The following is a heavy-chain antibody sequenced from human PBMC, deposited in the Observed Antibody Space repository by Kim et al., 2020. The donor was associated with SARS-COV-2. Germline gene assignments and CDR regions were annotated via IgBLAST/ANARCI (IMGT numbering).Heavy chain of an antibody. V-gene: IGHV3-23*01. D-gene: IGHD3-10*01. J-gene: IGHJ5*02. Sequence: GGSLRLSCAASGFTFSSYAMSWVRQAPGKGLEWVSAISGSGGSTYYADSVKGRFTISRDNSKNTLYLQMNSLRAEDTAVYYCAKDRAAWFGELSGWFDPWGQGTLVTVSS. CDR3: AKDRAAWFGELSGWFDP. CDR2: ISGSGGST. CDR1: GFTFSSYA.